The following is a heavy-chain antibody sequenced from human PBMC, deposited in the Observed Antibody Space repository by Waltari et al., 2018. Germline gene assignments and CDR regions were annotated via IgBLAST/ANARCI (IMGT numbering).Heavy chain of an antibody. V-gene: IGHV3-23*01. CDR1: GFTFSSYA. CDR2: ISGSGGST. J-gene: IGHJ4*02. Sequence: EVQLLESGGGLVQTGGAVRLSCAAYGFTFSSYAMSWVRQAPGKGLGWVSAISGSGGSTYYADSVKGRFTISRDNSKNTLYLQMNSLRAEDTAVYYCAKDLYYYDSTRGYWGQGTLVTVSS. CDR3: AKDLYYYDSTRGY. D-gene: IGHD3-22*01.